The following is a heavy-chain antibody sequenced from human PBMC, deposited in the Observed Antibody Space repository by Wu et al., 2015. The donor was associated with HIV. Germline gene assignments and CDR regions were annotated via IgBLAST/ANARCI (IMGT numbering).Heavy chain of an antibody. CDR2: ITPVLGST. J-gene: IGHJ5*02. CDR1: GYSFTNYG. V-gene: IGHV1-69*11. CDR3: AREVGAMLANWFDP. D-gene: IGHD3-10*01. Sequence: QVQLVQSGAEVKKPGASVKVSCKASGYSFTNYGITWVRQAPGQGLECMGKITPVLGSTVYTQKFQDRVTITADESTSTSYMELSSLTSEDTAVYYCAREVGAMLANWFDPWGQGTQVIVSS.